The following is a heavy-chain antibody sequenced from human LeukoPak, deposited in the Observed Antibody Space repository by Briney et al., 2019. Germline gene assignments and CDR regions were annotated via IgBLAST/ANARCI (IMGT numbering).Heavy chain of an antibody. CDR3: ARMVTDCGGDCYTGEFDY. CDR2: ISSSSSYI. V-gene: IGHV3-21*01. Sequence: GGSLRLSCAASGFTFSSYSMNWVRQAPGKGLEWVSSISSSSSYIYYADSVKGRFTISRDNAKNSLYLQMNSLRAEDTAVYYCARMVTDCGGDCYTGEFDYWGQGTLVTVSS. CDR1: GFTFSSYS. J-gene: IGHJ4*02. D-gene: IGHD2-21*02.